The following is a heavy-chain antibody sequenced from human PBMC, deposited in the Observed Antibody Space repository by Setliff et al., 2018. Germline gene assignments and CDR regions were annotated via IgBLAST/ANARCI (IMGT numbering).Heavy chain of an antibody. CDR1: GYSFSTYA. CDR3: ARASRFATIVWKGDYYMDV. D-gene: IGHD3-16*02. Sequence: ASVKVSCKASGYSFSTYAMSWIRQAPGQGLEWMGWINTNTGNPSYAQGFTGRFVFSLVTSVSTAYLQISSLKPEDTAMYYCARASRFATIVWKGDYYMDVWGKGTTVTVSS. J-gene: IGHJ6*03. CDR2: INTNTGNP. V-gene: IGHV7-4-1*02.